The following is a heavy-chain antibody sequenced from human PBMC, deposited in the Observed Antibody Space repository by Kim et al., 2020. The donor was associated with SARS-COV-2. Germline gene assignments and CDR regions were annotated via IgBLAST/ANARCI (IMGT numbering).Heavy chain of an antibody. Sequence: SETLSLTCAVYGGSFSGYYWSWIRQPPGKGLEWIGEINHSGSTNYNPSLKSRVTISVDTSKNQFSLKLSSVTAADTAVYYCARGLRNIARGFDYWGQGTLVTVSS. CDR2: INHSGST. J-gene: IGHJ4*02. V-gene: IGHV4-34*01. CDR3: ARGLRNIARGFDY. D-gene: IGHD5-18*01. CDR1: GGSFSGYY.